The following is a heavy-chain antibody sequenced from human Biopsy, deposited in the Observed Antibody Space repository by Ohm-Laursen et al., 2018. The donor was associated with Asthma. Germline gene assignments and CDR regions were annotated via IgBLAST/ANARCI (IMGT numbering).Heavy chain of an antibody. D-gene: IGHD3-10*01. CDR2: ISVYNGNT. CDR1: VYTFNSAG. J-gene: IGHJ6*02. Sequence: SVYVSCKASVYTFNSAGISWVRQAPGQGLEWMGWISVYNGNTKFALKLQDTVTMITDTSTSTAYMELRSLRSDDTAVYFCARAVDYSHYYGIDVWGQGTTVTVS. V-gene: IGHV1-18*01. CDR3: ARAVDYSHYYGIDV.